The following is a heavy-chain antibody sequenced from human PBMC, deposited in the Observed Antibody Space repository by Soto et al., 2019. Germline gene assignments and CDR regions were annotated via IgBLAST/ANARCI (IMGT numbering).Heavy chain of an antibody. CDR1: GFTFSSYG. Sequence: PGGSLRLSCAASGFTFSSYGMHWVRQAPGKGLEWVAFISYDGSNKYYADSVKGRFTISRDNSKNTLYLQMNSLRAEDTAVYYCARDGSPYYYDSSGYYSYYFDYWGQGTLVTVSS. D-gene: IGHD3-22*01. V-gene: IGHV3-30*19. J-gene: IGHJ4*02. CDR3: ARDGSPYYYDSSGYYSYYFDY. CDR2: ISYDGSNK.